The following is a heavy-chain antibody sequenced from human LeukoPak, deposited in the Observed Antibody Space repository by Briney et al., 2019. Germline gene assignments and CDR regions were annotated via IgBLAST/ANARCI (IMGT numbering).Heavy chain of an antibody. D-gene: IGHD6-13*01. CDR2: IWYDGSNK. J-gene: IGHJ1*01. CDR1: GFTFRRYG. CDR3: AKDYSSSRYSGFQH. V-gene: IGHV3-33*06. Sequence: GGSLRLSCAASGFTFRRYGMHWVRQAPGKGLEWVAVIWYDGSNKYYADSVKGRFTISRDNSKNTLYLQMNSLRAEDTAVYYCAKDYSSSRYSGFQHWGQGTLVTVSS.